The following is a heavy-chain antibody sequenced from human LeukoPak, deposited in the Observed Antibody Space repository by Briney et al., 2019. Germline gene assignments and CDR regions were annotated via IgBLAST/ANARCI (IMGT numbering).Heavy chain of an antibody. CDR3: ATGIAAAGTGYYYYYGMDV. D-gene: IGHD6-13*01. Sequence: ASVKVSCKASGYTFTGYYMHWVRQAPGKGLEWMGGFDPEDGETIYAQKFQGRVTMTEDTSTDTAYMELSSLRSEDTAVYYCATGIAAAGTGYYYYYGMDVWGQGTTVTVSS. CDR1: GYTFTGYY. CDR2: FDPEDGET. J-gene: IGHJ6*02. V-gene: IGHV1-24*01.